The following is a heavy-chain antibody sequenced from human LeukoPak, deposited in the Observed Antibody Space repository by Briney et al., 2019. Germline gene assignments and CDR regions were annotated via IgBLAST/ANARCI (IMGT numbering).Heavy chain of an antibody. Sequence: GGSLRLSCAASGFTFSSYAMHWVRQAPGKGLEWVAVISYYGSDKYSADSVRGRFTVSRDNSKNTLYLQMNRLRAEDTAVYYCAREMGYCSGGSCSRMDVWGQGTTVTVSS. CDR1: GFTFSSYA. J-gene: IGHJ6*02. D-gene: IGHD2-15*01. CDR2: ISYYGSDK. V-gene: IGHV3-30*04. CDR3: AREMGYCSGGSCSRMDV.